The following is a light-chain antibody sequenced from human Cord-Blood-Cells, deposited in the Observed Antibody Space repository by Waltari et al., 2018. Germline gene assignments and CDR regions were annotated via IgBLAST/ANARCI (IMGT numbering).Light chain of an antibody. CDR3: QQYNSYWT. CDR1: QSISSW. V-gene: IGKV1-5*03. CDR2: KAS. Sequence: DIQMTQSPSTLSASVGDRVTITCRASQSISSWLAWYQQKPGKAPKLLIYKASSLESGVPSRFSGRRSGTEFTLTISSLQPDDFATYYCQQYNSYWTFDQGTKVEIK. J-gene: IGKJ1*01.